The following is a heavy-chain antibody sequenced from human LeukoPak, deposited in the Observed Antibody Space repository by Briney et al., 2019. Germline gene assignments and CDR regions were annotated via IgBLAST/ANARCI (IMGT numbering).Heavy chain of an antibody. D-gene: IGHD5-24*01. CDR1: GFTVSNNH. V-gene: IGHV3-53*01. J-gene: IGHJ4*02. Sequence: SGGSLRLSCAASGFTVSNNHMTWVRQAPGKGLECVSVIYSGGSTYYADSVKGRFTISRDNAKNTLYLQMNSLRAEDTAVYYCARDLGDGCVDYWGQGTLVTVSS. CDR3: ARDLGDGCVDY. CDR2: IYSGGST.